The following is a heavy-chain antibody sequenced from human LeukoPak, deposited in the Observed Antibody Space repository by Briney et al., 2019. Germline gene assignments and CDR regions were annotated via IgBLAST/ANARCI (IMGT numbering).Heavy chain of an antibody. Sequence: PSETLSLTCTVSGGSISSSSYYWGWIRQPPGKGLEWIGSIYYSGSTYYNPSLKSRVTISVDTSKNQFSLKLSSVTAADTAVYYCARQYYDSSGYYPRYYYGMDVWGQGTTVTVSS. V-gene: IGHV4-39*01. CDR1: GGSISSSSYY. D-gene: IGHD3-22*01. J-gene: IGHJ6*02. CDR3: ARQYYDSSGYYPRYYYGMDV. CDR2: IYYSGST.